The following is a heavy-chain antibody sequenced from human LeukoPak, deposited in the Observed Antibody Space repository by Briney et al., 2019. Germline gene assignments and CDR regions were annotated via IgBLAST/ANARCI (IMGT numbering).Heavy chain of an antibody. CDR2: INTNTGNP. Sequence: ASVKVSCKASGYTFTSYAMNWVRQAPGQGLEWMGWINTNTGNPTYAQGFTGRFVFSLGTSVSTAYLQISSLKAEDTAVYYCARDLSITIFGVATFDYWGQGTLVTVSS. CDR3: ARDLSITIFGVATFDY. D-gene: IGHD3-3*01. V-gene: IGHV7-4-1*02. CDR1: GYTFTSYA. J-gene: IGHJ4*02.